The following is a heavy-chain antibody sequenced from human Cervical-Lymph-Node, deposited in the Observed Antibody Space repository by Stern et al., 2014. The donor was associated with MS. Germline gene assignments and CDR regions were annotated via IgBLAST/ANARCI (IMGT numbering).Heavy chain of an antibody. V-gene: IGHV4-59*08. CDR3: ARHGDTSFVY. CDR2: IYYIGTT. D-gene: IGHD2-21*02. J-gene: IGHJ4*02. CDR1: GGSISNYY. Sequence: VQLLESGPGLVQPSETLSLTCTVSGGSISNYYWSWIRQPPGKGLEWIGYIYYIGTTNDNPSLKSRVTISVDTSKNQFSLRLSSVSVADTAVYYCARHGDTSFVYWGQGTLVTISS.